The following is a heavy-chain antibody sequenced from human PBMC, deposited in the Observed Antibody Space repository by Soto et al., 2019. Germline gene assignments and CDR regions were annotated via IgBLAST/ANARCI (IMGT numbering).Heavy chain of an antibody. J-gene: IGHJ4*02. CDR1: GGPFSGYY. CDR2: INHGGST. Sequence: QVQLQQWGAGLLKPSETLSLTCAIYGGPFSGYYWNWIRQPPGKGLEWIGEINHGGSTNYNPSLKSRVTMAVDTSRNQFSLRLSSGTAADTAVYYCARDRQRGYCTGGDCYSYFDYWGQGTQVIVSS. V-gene: IGHV4-34*01. CDR3: ARDRQRGYCTGGDCYSYFDY. D-gene: IGHD2-8*02.